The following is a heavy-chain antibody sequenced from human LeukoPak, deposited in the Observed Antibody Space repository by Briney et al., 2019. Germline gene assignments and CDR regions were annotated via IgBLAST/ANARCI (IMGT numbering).Heavy chain of an antibody. CDR2: IKSKTDGGTT. CDR1: GFTFSNAW. Sequence: GGSLRLSCAASGFTFSNAWMSWVRQAPGKGLEWVGRIKSKTDGGTTDYAAPVKGRFTISRDDSKNTLYLQMNSLKTEDTAVYYCTTDAIELGMDEYPGDYWGQGTLVTVSS. CDR3: TTDAIELGMDEYPGDY. D-gene: IGHD3-16*01. V-gene: IGHV3-15*01. J-gene: IGHJ4*02.